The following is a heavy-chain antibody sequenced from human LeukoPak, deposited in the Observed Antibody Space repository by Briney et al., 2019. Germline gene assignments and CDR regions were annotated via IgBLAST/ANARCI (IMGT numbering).Heavy chain of an antibody. Sequence: GGSLRLSCAASGFTFSSYSVNWVRQAPGKGLEWVSSISSSSSYIYYADSVKGRFTISRDNAKNSLYLQMNSLRAEDTAVYYCARGAQYAGGKNWFDPWGQGTLVTVSS. CDR1: GFTFSSYS. V-gene: IGHV3-21*01. D-gene: IGHD3-16*01. J-gene: IGHJ5*02. CDR3: ARGAQYAGGKNWFDP. CDR2: ISSSSSYI.